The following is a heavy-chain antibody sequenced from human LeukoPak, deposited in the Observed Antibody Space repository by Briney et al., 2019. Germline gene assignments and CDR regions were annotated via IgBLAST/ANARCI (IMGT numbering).Heavy chain of an antibody. J-gene: IGHJ3*02. D-gene: IGHD3-10*01. Sequence: PSETLSLTCAVSGGSLSSGGYSWRWLRQPPGRGLEWIGYIYHSGSTYYNPSLKSRVTISVDRSKNQFSLKLSSVTAADTAVYYCARASGRFNAFDIWGQGTMVTVSS. CDR1: GGSLSSGGYS. V-gene: IGHV4-30-2*01. CDR3: ARASGRFNAFDI. CDR2: IYHSGST.